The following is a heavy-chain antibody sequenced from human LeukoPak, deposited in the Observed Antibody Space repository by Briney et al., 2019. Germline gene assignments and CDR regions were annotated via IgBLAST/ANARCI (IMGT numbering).Heavy chain of an antibody. J-gene: IGHJ5*02. Sequence: ASVKVSCKASGYTFTGYYMHWVRQAPGQGLEWMGWINPNSGGTNYAQKFQGRVTMTRETSISTAYMELSRLRSADTAVYYCATENFWSGYFLTYIWFDPWGQGTLVTVSS. CDR3: ATENFWSGYFLTYIWFDP. V-gene: IGHV1-2*02. CDR1: GYTFTGYY. D-gene: IGHD3-3*01. CDR2: INPNSGGT.